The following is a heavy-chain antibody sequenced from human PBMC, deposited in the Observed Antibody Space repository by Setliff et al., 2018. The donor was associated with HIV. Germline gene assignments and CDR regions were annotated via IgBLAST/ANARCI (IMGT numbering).Heavy chain of an antibody. Sequence: SETLSLTCTVSGYSISSSSYYWGWIRQPPGKGLEWIGSIYYSGSTYYNPSLKSRVTISVDTSKNQFSLKLSSVTAADTAVYYCARHPTYGDYVRFDYWGQGTLVTVSS. CDR2: IYYSGST. D-gene: IGHD4-17*01. CDR3: ARHPTYGDYVRFDY. CDR1: GYSISSSSYY. V-gene: IGHV4-39*01. J-gene: IGHJ4*02.